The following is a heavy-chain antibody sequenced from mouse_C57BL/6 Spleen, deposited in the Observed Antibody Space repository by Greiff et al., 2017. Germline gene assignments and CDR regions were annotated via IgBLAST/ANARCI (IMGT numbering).Heavy chain of an antibody. D-gene: IGHD3-2*02. Sequence: VQLQQSGAELARPGASVQLSCKASGYTFTSYGISWVKQRTGQGLEWIGEIYPRSGNTYYNEKFKGKATLTADKSSSTAYMELSSLTSEDSAVYFCARMGSAQAVGWMDYWGQGTSVTVSS. CDR1: GYTFTSYG. J-gene: IGHJ4*01. CDR3: ARMGSAQAVGWMDY. CDR2: IYPRSGNT. V-gene: IGHV1-81*01.